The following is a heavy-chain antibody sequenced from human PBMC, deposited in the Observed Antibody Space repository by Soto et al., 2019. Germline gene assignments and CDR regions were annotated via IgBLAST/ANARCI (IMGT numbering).Heavy chain of an antibody. J-gene: IGHJ3*02. CDR3: ARVKEYSYGWWAAFEI. V-gene: IGHV1-18*01. CDR1: GYTFTSYG. Sequence: QVQLVQSGAEVKKPGASVKVSCKASGYTFTSYGISWVRQAPGQGLEWMGWISAYNGNTNYAQKLQGRVTMTTDTSTSTDYMELRSLRSDDTAVYYCARVKEYSYGWWAAFEIWGKGTMVTVSS. CDR2: ISAYNGNT. D-gene: IGHD5-18*01.